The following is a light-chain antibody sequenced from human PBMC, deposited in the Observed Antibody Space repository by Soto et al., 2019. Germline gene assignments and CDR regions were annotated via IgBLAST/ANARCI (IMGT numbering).Light chain of an antibody. Sequence: EIMMTQSPVTLSVSPGERATLSCRASQSVNSNLAWYQQKPGQAPRLLIYGASTRATGIPASFIGNGSGTEFTLTDSSLQPEDFAVYYCQQYNNWTFTFGPGTKVDIX. CDR3: QQYNNWTFT. CDR2: GAS. CDR1: QSVNSN. J-gene: IGKJ3*01. V-gene: IGKV3-15*01.